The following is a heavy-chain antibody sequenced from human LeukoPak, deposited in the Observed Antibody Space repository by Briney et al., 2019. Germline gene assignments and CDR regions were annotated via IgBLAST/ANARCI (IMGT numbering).Heavy chain of an antibody. CDR1: GFTFSSYA. CDR3: AKTDVMWVDVVVPAARGPYYFDY. J-gene: IGHJ4*02. V-gene: IGHV3-23*01. CDR2: ISGSGGST. Sequence: PGGSLRLSCAASGFTFSSYAMSWVRQAPGKGLEWVSAISGSGGSTYYADSVKGRFTISRDNSKNTLYLQMNSLRAEDTAVYYCAKTDVMWVDVVVPAARGPYYFDYWGQGTLVTVSS. D-gene: IGHD2-2*01.